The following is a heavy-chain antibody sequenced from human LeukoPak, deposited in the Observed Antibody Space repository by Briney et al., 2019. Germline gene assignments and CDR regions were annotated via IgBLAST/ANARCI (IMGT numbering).Heavy chain of an antibody. J-gene: IGHJ3*02. D-gene: IGHD2-21*02. Sequence: AASVKVSCEASGYTFTSYYMHWVRQAPGQGLEWMGIINPSGGSTSYAQKFQGRVTMTRDTSTSTVYMELSSLRSEDTAVYYCAKDPQLAYCGGDCYSPVGFKGPSAHSDAFDIWGQGTMVTVSS. CDR1: GYTFTSYY. CDR2: INPSGGST. V-gene: IGHV1-46*01. CDR3: AKDPQLAYCGGDCYSPVGFKGPSAHSDAFDI.